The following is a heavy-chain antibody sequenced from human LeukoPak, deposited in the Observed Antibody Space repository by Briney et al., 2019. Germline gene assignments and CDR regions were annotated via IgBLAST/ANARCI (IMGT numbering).Heavy chain of an antibody. D-gene: IGHD3-22*01. CDR2: ISGSGGST. Sequence: GGSLRLSCAASGFTFSSYAMSWVRQAPGKGLEWVSAISGSGGSTYYADSVKGRFTISRDNSKNTLYLQMNSLRAEDTAVYYCAKPVYYYDSSGYYTGYWGQGTLVTVSS. V-gene: IGHV3-23*01. CDR1: GFTFSSYA. J-gene: IGHJ4*02. CDR3: AKPVYYYDSSGYYTGY.